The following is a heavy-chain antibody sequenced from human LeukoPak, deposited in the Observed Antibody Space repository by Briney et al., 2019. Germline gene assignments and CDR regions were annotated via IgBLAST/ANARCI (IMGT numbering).Heavy chain of an antibody. CDR2: IYYSGST. CDR1: GGSISSSGYY. Sequence: SETLSLTCTVSGGSISSSGYYWGWIRQPPGKGLEWIGSIYYSGSTYYNPSLKSRVAISVDTSKNQFSLKLSSVTAADTAVYYCARCDYYGSGSYSYFDYWGQGTLVTVSS. D-gene: IGHD3-10*01. CDR3: ARCDYYGSGSYSYFDY. J-gene: IGHJ4*02. V-gene: IGHV4-39*01.